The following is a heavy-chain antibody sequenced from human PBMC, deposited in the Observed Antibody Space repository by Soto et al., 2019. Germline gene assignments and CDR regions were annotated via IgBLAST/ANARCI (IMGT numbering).Heavy chain of an antibody. V-gene: IGHV1-69*13. CDR1: GGTFISYA. J-gene: IGHJ4*02. Sequence: VKVSYKSSGGTFISYAISWVRQAPGQGLEWMGGIIPIFGTANYEQKLQGRVTITADESTSTAYMELSSLRSEDTAVYYCARVSTIAAAFHXWGQVTLVTVSX. CDR2: IIPIFGTA. CDR3: ARVSTIAAAFHX. D-gene: IGHD6-13*01.